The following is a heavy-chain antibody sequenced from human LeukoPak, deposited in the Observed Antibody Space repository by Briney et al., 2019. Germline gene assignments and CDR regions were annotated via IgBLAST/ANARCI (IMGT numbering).Heavy chain of an antibody. V-gene: IGHV4-34*01. CDR2: INHSGST. CDR1: GGSFSGYY. J-gene: IGHJ4*02. CDR3: ASPVSGSSGWYYNY. Sequence: MPSETLSLTCAVYGGSFSGYYWSWIRQPPGKGLEWIGEINHSGSTNYNPSLKSRVTISVDTSKNQFSLKLSSVTAADTAVYYCASPVSGSSGWYYNYWGQGTLVTVSS. D-gene: IGHD6-19*01.